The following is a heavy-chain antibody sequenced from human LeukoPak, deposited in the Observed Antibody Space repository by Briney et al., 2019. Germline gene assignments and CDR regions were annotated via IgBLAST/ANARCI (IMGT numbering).Heavy chain of an antibody. CDR3: ARGSSWYGSVYWFDP. J-gene: IGHJ5*02. V-gene: IGHV1-46*01. CDR2: INPSGGST. CDR1: GYTFTSYY. Sequence: ASVKVSCKASGYTFTSYYMHWVRQAPGQGLEWMGIINPSGGSTSYAQKFQGRVTMTRDTSTSTVYMELSSLRSEDTAVYYCARGSSWYGSVYWFDPWGQGTLVTVSS. D-gene: IGHD6-13*01.